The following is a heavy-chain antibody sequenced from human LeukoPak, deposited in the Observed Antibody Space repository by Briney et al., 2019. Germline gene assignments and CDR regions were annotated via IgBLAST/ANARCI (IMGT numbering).Heavy chain of an antibody. CDR2: IYSGGST. D-gene: IGHD4-23*01. CDR1: GFTVSSNY. V-gene: IGHV3-53*01. CDR3: ARAESGNPNPGGY. Sequence: PGGSLRLSCAASGFTVSSNYMSWVRQAPGKGLEWVSVIYSGGSTYYADSVKGRFTISRDNSKNTLYLQMNSLRAEDTAVYYCARAESGNPNPGGYWGQGTLVTVSS. J-gene: IGHJ4*02.